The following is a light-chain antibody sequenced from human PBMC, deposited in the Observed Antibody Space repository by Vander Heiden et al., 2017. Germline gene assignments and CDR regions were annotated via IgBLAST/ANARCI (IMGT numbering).Light chain of an antibody. Sequence: IQMTWSPSSLSASVGDRVTITCRASQTISSYLNWYQQKPGKAPKLLIYAASSLQTGVPSRFSGSGSGTDVTLTISSLQPEDFATYHCQQSYFTPFTFGPGTKVDIK. CDR2: AAS. CDR1: QTISSY. CDR3: QQSYFTPFT. J-gene: IGKJ3*01. V-gene: IGKV1-39*01.